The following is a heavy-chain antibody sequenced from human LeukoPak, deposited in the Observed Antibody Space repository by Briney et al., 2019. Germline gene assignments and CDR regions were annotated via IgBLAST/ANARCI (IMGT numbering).Heavy chain of an antibody. CDR2: INPSGGST. D-gene: IGHD4-17*01. CDR3: ARITRNGDYATGHYYFDY. V-gene: IGHV1-46*01. Sequence: ASVKVSCKASGYTFTSYYMHWVRQAPGQGLEWMGIINPSGGSTSYAQKFQGRVTMTRDTSTSTVYMELSSLRSEDTAVYYCARITRNGDYATGHYYFDYWGQGTLVTVSS. J-gene: IGHJ4*02. CDR1: GYTFTSYY.